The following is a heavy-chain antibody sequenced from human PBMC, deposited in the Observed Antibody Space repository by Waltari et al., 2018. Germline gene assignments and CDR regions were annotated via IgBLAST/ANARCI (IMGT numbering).Heavy chain of an antibody. Sequence: QVQLVQSGAEVKKPGSSVKVSCKASGGTFSSYAISWVRQAPGQGLEWMGGIIPILGIANYAQKFQGRVTITADKSTITAYMELSSLRSEDTAVYYCATQSTAAAAYFDYWGQGTLVTVSS. CDR3: ATQSTAAAAYFDY. CDR1: GGTFSSYA. V-gene: IGHV1-69*10. CDR2: IIPILGIA. J-gene: IGHJ4*02. D-gene: IGHD6-13*01.